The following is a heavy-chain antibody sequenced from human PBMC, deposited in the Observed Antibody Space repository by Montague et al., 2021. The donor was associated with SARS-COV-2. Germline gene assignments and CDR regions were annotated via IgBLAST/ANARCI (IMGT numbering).Heavy chain of an antibody. D-gene: IGHD4-23*01. CDR1: GASISTGSDY. CDR2: FYYSGGS. J-gene: IGHJ5*02. Sequence: SETLSLTCTVSGASISTGSDYWTWIRQRPGRGLEWIGNFYYSGGSTYNPSLKSRVTISADTSKNLFSLTLKSVTAADTAVYYCAGGRGDIYGGNSAWFDPWGQGTLVTVSS. CDR3: AGGRGDIYGGNSAWFDP. V-gene: IGHV4-61*03.